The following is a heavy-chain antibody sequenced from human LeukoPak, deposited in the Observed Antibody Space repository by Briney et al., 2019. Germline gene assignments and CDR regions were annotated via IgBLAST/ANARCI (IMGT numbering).Heavy chain of an antibody. D-gene: IGHD3-22*01. CDR2: INWNGGST. V-gene: IGHV3-20*04. J-gene: IGHJ4*02. CDR1: GFTFDDYG. Sequence: GGSLRLSCAASGFTFDDYGMSWVRQAPGKGLEWVSGINWNGGSTVYGDSVKGRFTISRDNAKNSLYLQMNSLRAEDTALYYCARVGRSGYYDFDYWGQGTLVTVSS. CDR3: ARVGRSGYYDFDY.